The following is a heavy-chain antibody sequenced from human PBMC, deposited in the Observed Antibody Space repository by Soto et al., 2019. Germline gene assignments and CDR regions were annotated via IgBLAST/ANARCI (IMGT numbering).Heavy chain of an antibody. Sequence: EVQLVATGGGLIQPGGSLRLSCAVSGFTVNNNYMQWVRQAPGQGLEWVSLIYSGGGTYYADSVKGRFTISRDSNTLYLQMNNLRVEDTAVYYCAASPSAGYWGRGTLVTVSS. CDR1: GFTVNNNY. V-gene: IGHV3-53*02. J-gene: IGHJ4*02. CDR2: IYSGGGT. CDR3: AASPSAGY.